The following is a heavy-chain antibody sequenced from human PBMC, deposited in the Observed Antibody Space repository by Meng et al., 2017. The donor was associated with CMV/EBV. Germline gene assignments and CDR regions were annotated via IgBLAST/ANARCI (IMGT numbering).Heavy chain of an antibody. Sequence: QLTLKDPRSPLVKPTQTLTVTCTFSWLPPRNSVVGYGLIRQPQGKALELLALSYWDDGKRYRPSLKSRHTITKDTTNTQVVLTMTNMDPVDTATYYCAHKGRRMAAAGINWFDPWGQGTLVTVSS. CDR2: SYWDDGK. J-gene: IGHJ5*02. CDR3: AHKGRRMAAAGINWFDP. CDR1: WLPPRNSVVG. D-gene: IGHD6-13*01. V-gene: IGHV2-5*02.